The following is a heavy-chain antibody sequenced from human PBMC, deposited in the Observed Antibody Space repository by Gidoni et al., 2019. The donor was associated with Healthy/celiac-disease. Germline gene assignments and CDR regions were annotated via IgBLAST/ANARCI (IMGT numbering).Heavy chain of an antibody. CDR2: MNPNSGNT. J-gene: IGHJ5*02. CDR3: ARAYCGGDCYSDNWFDP. Sequence: QLQLVQSGAEVKKPGASVTVSCKASGYTFTSYDINWVRQATGQGLEWMGWMNPNSGNTGYAQKFQGRVTMTRNTSISTAYMELSSLRSEDTAVYYCARAYCGGDCYSDNWFDPWGQGTLVTVSS. V-gene: IGHV1-8*01. CDR1: GYTFTSYD. D-gene: IGHD2-21*01.